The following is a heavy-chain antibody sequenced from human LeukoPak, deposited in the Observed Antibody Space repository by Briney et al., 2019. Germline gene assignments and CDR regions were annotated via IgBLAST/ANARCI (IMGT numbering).Heavy chain of an antibody. V-gene: IGHV1-69*06. J-gene: IGHJ6*02. CDR2: IIPIFGTA. CDR3: ARGVPNRYGDYYYYGMDV. CDR1: GGTFSSYA. D-gene: IGHD4-17*01. Sequence: ASVKVSCKASGGTFSSYAISWVRQAPGQGLEWMGGIIPIFGTANYAQKFQGRVTITADKSTSSAYMELSSLRSEDTAVYYCARGVPNRYGDYYYYGMDVWGQGTTVTVSS.